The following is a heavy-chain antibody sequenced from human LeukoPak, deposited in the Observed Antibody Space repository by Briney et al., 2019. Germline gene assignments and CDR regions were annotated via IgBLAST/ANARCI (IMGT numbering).Heavy chain of an antibody. D-gene: IGHD3-10*01. J-gene: IGHJ4*02. CDR3: ARYSSWFPNDY. CDR2: INPNSGGT. Sequence: ASVKVSCKASGYTFTGDYMHWVRQAPGQGLEWMGWINPNSGGTNYAQKFQGRVTMTRGTSISTAYMELSRLRSDDTAVYYCARYSSWFPNDYWGQGTLVTVSS. CDR1: GYTFTGDY. V-gene: IGHV1-2*02.